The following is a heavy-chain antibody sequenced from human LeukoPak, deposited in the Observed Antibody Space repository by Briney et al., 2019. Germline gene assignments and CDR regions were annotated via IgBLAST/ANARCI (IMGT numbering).Heavy chain of an antibody. CDR3: ARDKSSGWYGGHYFDY. D-gene: IGHD6-19*01. CDR1: GDSVSSAA. Sequence: SQTLSLTCAISGDSVSSAAWNWIRQSPSRGLEWLGRTYYRSKWYNDYAVSVKSRITINPDTSKNQFSLQLNSVTPEDTAVYYCARDKSSGWYGGHYFDYWGQGTLVTVSS. V-gene: IGHV6-1*01. J-gene: IGHJ4*02. CDR2: TYYRSKWYN.